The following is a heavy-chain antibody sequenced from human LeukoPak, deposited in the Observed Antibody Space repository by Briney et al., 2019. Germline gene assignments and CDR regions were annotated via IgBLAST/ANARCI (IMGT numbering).Heavy chain of an antibody. D-gene: IGHD4-11*01. CDR1: GGSLSSSSYY. Sequence: SETLSLTCTVSGGSLSSSSYYWGWIRQPPGTGLEWIGYIYYSGSTNYNPSLKSRVTISVDTSKNQFSLKLSSVTAADTAVYYCAREAVTSANWFDPWGQGTLVTVSS. V-gene: IGHV4-61*01. CDR2: IYYSGST. J-gene: IGHJ5*02. CDR3: AREAVTSANWFDP.